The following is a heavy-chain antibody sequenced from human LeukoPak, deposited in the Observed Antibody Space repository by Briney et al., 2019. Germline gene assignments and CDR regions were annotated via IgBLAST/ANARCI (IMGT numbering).Heavy chain of an antibody. D-gene: IGHD4-17*01. CDR2: IYYSGST. J-gene: IGHJ6*02. CDR1: GGSISSSSYY. V-gene: IGHV4-39*01. CDR3: ASPNYGFRYYYGMDV. Sequence: SETLSLTCTVSGGSISSSSYYWGWIRQPPGKGLEWIGSIYYSGSTCYNPSLKSRVTISVDTSKNQFSLKLSSVTAADTAVYYCASPNYGFRYYYGMDVWGQGTTVTVSS.